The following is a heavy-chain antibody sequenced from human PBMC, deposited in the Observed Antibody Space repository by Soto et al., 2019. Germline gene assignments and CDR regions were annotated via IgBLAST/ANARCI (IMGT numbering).Heavy chain of an antibody. D-gene: IGHD2-2*01. V-gene: IGHV1-3*01. Sequence: ASVKVSCKASGYTFTSYAMHWVRQAPGQRLEWMGWINAGNGNTKYSQKFQGRVTITRDTSASTAYMELSSLRSEDTAVYYCARGDLGRYCSSTSCSYYYYMDFWGKGTTVTVSS. CDR1: GYTFTSYA. J-gene: IGHJ6*03. CDR3: ARGDLGRYCSSTSCSYYYYMDF. CDR2: INAGNGNT.